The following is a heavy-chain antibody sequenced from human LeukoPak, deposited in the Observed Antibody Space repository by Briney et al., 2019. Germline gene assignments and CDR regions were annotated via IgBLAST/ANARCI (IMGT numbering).Heavy chain of an antibody. CDR1: GGSISSSSYY. CDR2: IYYSGST. Sequence: PSETLSLTCTVSGGSISSSSYYWGWIRQPPGKGLEWIGSIYYSGSTYYNPSLKSRVTISVDTSKNQFSLKLSSVTAADTAVYYCARRPSRKEQLPFGIYYYYYMDVWGKGTTVTVSS. J-gene: IGHJ6*03. D-gene: IGHD6-6*01. CDR3: ARRPSRKEQLPFGIYYYYYMDV. V-gene: IGHV4-39*01.